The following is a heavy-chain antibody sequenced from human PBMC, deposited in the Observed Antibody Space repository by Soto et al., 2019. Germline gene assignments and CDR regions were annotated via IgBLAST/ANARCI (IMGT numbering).Heavy chain of an antibody. CDR3: ARVRLTFPAADSLYYFDY. CDR1: GGTFSSYA. Sequence: ASVKVSCKASGGTFSSYAISWVRQAPGQGLEWMGGIIPIFGTANYAQKFQGRVTITADESTSTAYMELSSLRSEDTAVYYCARVRLTFPAADSLYYFDYWGQGTLVTVSP. V-gene: IGHV1-69*13. J-gene: IGHJ4*02. D-gene: IGHD6-13*01. CDR2: IIPIFGTA.